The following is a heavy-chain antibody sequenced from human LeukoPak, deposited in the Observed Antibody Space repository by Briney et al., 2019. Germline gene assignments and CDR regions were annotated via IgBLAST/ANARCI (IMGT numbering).Heavy chain of an antibody. V-gene: IGHV3-21*01. Sequence: GGSLRLSCAASGFTFSSYSMNWVRQAPGKGLEWVSSISSSSSYIYYADSVKGRFTISRDNAKNSLYLQMNSLRAEDTAVYYCAREKSDISTGYCDYWGQGTLVTVSS. CDR3: AREKSDISTGYCDY. CDR2: ISSSSSYI. D-gene: IGHD3-9*01. CDR1: GFTFSSYS. J-gene: IGHJ4*02.